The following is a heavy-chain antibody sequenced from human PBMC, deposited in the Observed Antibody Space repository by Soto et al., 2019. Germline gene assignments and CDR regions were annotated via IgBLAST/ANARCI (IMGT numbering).Heavy chain of an antibody. CDR1: GGTLSDYA. D-gene: IGHD3-10*01. CDR3: AVAAVREILTEQSSGMAV. V-gene: IGHV1-69*01. Sequence: QVQLVQSGAEVKNPGSSVKVSCKASGGTLSDYAVSWVRQARGQGLEWMGGLMPTVDSANYAQKFQGRLTITADESTSTANMELSSLTSDDTAIYYCAVAAVREILTEQSSGMAVWGQGTTVTVSS. J-gene: IGHJ6*02. CDR2: LMPTVDSA.